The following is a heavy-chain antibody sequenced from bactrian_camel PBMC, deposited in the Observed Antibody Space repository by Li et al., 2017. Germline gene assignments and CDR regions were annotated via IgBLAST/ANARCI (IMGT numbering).Heavy chain of an antibody. Sequence: HVQLVESGGGSVQAGGSLRLSCTASEYVYSITFYSLAWFRQAPGKERESVARIDTDGITTYADFVKGRFTISKDNAKNTLYLQMDRMKPEDTGVYYCATSVYKIWGQGTQVTVS. CDR1: EYVYSITFYS. D-gene: IGHD4*01. CDR2: IDTDGIT. V-gene: IGHV3S53*01. J-gene: IGHJ4*01. CDR3: ATSVYKI.